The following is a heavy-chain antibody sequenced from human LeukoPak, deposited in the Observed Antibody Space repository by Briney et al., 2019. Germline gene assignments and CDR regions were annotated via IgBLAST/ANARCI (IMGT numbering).Heavy chain of an antibody. D-gene: IGHD1-26*01. CDR2: ISGSGGST. CDR3: AKRLGTGELPPFFDY. J-gene: IGHJ4*02. V-gene: IGHV3-23*01. Sequence: PGGSLRLSCAASGFTFSSYAMSWVRQAPGKGLEWVSTISGSGGSTYYADSVKGRFTISRDNSKNTLCLQMNSLRAEDTAIYYCAKRLGTGELPPFFDYWGQGTLVTVSS. CDR1: GFTFSSYA.